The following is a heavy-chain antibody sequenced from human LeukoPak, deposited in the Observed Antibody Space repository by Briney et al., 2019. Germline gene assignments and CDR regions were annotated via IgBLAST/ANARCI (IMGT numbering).Heavy chain of an antibody. J-gene: IGHJ3*01. Sequence: GGSLRLSCAASGFNLNSYSMSWVRQAPGRGLEWESNIKKDGSEKNYLDSVKGRFTVSRDNAKNSLYLQMNSLRSEDTAIYYCARSNPNRNALDLWGQGTMVTISS. CDR1: GFNLNSYS. V-gene: IGHV3-7*01. CDR3: ARSNPNRNALDL. D-gene: IGHD1-14*01. CDR2: IKKDGSEK.